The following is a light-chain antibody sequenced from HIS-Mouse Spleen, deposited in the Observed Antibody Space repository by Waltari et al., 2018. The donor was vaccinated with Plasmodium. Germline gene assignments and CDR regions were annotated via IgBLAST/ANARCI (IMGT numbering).Light chain of an antibody. J-gene: IGLJ3*02. Sequence: QLVLTQSPSASASLGASVKLTCTLSRGHSSYAIAWHQQQPEKGPRYLLKLYSDGSHSKGDGIPDRFSGSSAGAERYLTISSLQSEDEADYYCQTWGTGFWVFGGGTKLTVL. V-gene: IGLV4-69*01. CDR1: RGHSSYA. CDR2: LYSDGSH. CDR3: QTWGTGFWV.